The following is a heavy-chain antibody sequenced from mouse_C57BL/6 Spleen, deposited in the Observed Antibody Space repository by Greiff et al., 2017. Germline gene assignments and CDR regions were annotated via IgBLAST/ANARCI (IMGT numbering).Heavy chain of an antibody. Sequence: QVQLKESGAELVRPGTSVKVSCKASGYAFTNYLIEWVKQRPGQGLEWIGVINPGSGGTNYNEKFKGKATLTADKSSSTAYMQLSSLTSEDSAVYFCARGHGSSYFDYWGQGTTLTVSS. D-gene: IGHD1-1*01. CDR3: ARGHGSSYFDY. CDR1: GYAFTNYL. J-gene: IGHJ2*01. V-gene: IGHV1-54*01. CDR2: INPGSGGT.